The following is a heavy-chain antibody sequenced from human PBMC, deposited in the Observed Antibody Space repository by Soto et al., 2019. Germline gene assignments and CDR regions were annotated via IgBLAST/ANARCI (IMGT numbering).Heavy chain of an antibody. D-gene: IGHD3-10*01. CDR3: AREAIGEWNGKSKNRFDP. CDR1: GGTFSSYA. Sequence: SVKVSCKASGGTFSSYAISWVRQAPGQGLEWMGGIIPIFGTANYAQKFQGRVTITADKSTSTAYMELSSLRSEDTAVYYCAREAIGEWNGKSKNRFDPWGQGTLVTVSS. CDR2: IIPIFGTA. J-gene: IGHJ5*02. V-gene: IGHV1-69*06.